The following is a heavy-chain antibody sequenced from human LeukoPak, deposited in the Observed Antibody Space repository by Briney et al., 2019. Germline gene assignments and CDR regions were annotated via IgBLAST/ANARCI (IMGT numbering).Heavy chain of an antibody. CDR2: ISSSSSYI. V-gene: IGHV3-21*01. CDR1: GFTFSASD. CDR3: AGDPIYPPPPLAAFDI. J-gene: IGHJ3*02. Sequence: PGGSLRLSCAASGFTFSASDMNWVRQTPGKGLEWVSSISSSSSYIYYADSVKGRFSISRDNAKKSLYLQMNSLRAEDTAVYYLAGDPIYPPPPLAAFDIWGQGTLVTVSS. D-gene: IGHD3-3*02.